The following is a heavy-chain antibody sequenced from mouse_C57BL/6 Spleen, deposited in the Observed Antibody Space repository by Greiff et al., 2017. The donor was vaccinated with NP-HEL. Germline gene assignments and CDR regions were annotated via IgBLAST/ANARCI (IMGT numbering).Heavy chain of an antibody. D-gene: IGHD2-4*01. CDR2: IDPSDSYT. Sequence: QVQLQQPGAELVMPGASVKLSCKASGYTFTSYWMHWVKQRPGQGLEWIGEIDPSDSYTNYNQKFKGKSTLTVDKSSSTAYMQLSSLTSEDSAVYYCARWDYDYDRAWFAYWGQGTLVTVSA. CDR3: ARWDYDYDRAWFAY. CDR1: GYTFTSYW. J-gene: IGHJ3*01. V-gene: IGHV1-69*01.